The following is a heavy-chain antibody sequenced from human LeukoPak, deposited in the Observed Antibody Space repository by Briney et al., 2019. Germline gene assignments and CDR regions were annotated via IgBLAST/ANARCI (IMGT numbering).Heavy chain of an antibody. CDR2: ISAYNGNT. V-gene: IGHV1-18*01. Sequence: GASVKVSCKASGYTSTSYGISWVRQAPGQGLEWMGWISAYNGNTNYAQKLQGRVTMTTDTSTSTAYMELRSLRSDDTAVYYCARDDSYDSSGYYFDYWGQGTLVTVSS. J-gene: IGHJ4*02. CDR3: ARDDSYDSSGYYFDY. CDR1: GYTSTSYG. D-gene: IGHD3-22*01.